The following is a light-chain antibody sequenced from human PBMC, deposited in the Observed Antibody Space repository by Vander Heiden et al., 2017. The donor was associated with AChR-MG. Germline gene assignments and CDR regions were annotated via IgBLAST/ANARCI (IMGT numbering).Light chain of an antibody. V-gene: IGKV1-5*03. J-gene: IGKJ2*01. Sequence: DIQMTQSPSTLSASVGDRVTITCRASQSFARWVAWYQQKPGKAPKLLIYKAFIFEAGVPSRFSGSQSGTEFTLTISSLQPDDCATYFCQQDYLYPHTFGQGTSLEIK. CDR2: KAF. CDR3: QQDYLYPHT. CDR1: QSFARW.